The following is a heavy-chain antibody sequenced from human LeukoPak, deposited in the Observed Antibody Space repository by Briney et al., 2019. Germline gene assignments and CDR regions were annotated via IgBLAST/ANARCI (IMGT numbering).Heavy chain of an antibody. Sequence: GAPVKVSCKASGYTFTSYYMHWVRQAPGQGLEWMGIINPSGGSTSYAQKVQGRVTMTRDTSTSTVYMELSSLRSEDTAVYYCARVWGSSDAFDIWGQGTMVTVSS. CDR3: ARVWGSSDAFDI. V-gene: IGHV1-46*01. CDR2: INPSGGST. D-gene: IGHD7-27*01. CDR1: GYTFTSYY. J-gene: IGHJ3*02.